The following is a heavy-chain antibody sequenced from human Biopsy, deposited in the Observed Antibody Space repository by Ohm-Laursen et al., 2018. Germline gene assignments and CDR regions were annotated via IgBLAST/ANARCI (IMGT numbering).Heavy chain of an antibody. CDR2: IYSGGST. D-gene: IGHD6-19*01. CDR1: GFTVSSNY. J-gene: IGHJ3*02. V-gene: IGHV3-53*01. Sequence: SLRLSCAASGFTVSSNYMSWVRQAPGKGLEWVSVIYSGGSTYSDSVKGRFTISRDNSKNTLYLQMNSLRAEDTAVYYCARSGWPENDAFDIWGQGTMVTVSS. CDR3: ARSGWPENDAFDI.